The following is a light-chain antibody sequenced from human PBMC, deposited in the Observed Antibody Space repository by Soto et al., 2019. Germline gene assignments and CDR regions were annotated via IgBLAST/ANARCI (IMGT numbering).Light chain of an antibody. J-gene: IGKJ4*01. CDR2: AAS. V-gene: IGKV1-12*01. Sequence: DIQMTQSPSSVSASVGDRVTITCRASQGLRNWLAWYQQKPGKAPKLLIYAASSLQSRVPSWFIGSGSATDITLTISSLQPEDFATYYCQQANSFPLTFGGGTMVEIK. CDR1: QGLRNW. CDR3: QQANSFPLT.